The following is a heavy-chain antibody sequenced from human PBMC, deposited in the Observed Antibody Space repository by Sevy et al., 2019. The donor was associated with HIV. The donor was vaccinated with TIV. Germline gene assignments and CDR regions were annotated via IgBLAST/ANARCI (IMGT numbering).Heavy chain of an antibody. J-gene: IGHJ6*02. CDR2: IKRDGSEK. Sequence: GGSLRLSCVASGFTFSNYWMSWVRQAPGKGLEWVANIKRDGSEKYYVASVKGRFTISRDNDKTSLYLQMNSLRDEDTAVYYCAVDCNSATCLWCLDVWGPGTTVTVSS. V-gene: IGHV3-7*03. CDR1: GFTFSNYW. D-gene: IGHD1-26*01. CDR3: AVDCNSATCLWCLDV.